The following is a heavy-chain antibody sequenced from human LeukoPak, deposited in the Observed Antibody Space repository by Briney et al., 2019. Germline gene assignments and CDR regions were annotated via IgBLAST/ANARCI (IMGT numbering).Heavy chain of an antibody. V-gene: IGHV3-74*01. CDR2: IDSDGSST. CDR3: ARRGLLNGQTFDY. Sequence: GGSLRLSCAASGFTFSSYWMHWVRQAPGKGLVWVSRIDSDGSSTSYADSVKGRFTISRDNAKNTLYLQMNSLRAEDTAVYYCARRGLLNGQTFDYWGQGTLVTVSS. CDR1: GFTFSSYW. J-gene: IGHJ4*02.